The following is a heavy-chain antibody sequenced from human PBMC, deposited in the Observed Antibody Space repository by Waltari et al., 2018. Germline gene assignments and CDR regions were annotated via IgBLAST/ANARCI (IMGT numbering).Heavy chain of an antibody. CDR3: AKGNRYDFWSDRSHDAFDI. D-gene: IGHD3-3*01. CDR2: MNPNSGNT. J-gene: IGHJ3*02. Sequence: QVQLVQSGAEVKKPGASVKVSCKASGYTFTSYDINWVRQATGQGLEWMGWMNPNSGNTGYAQKFQGRVTMTRNTSISTAYMELSSLRSEDTAVYYCAKGNRYDFWSDRSHDAFDIWGQGTMVTVSS. CDR1: GYTFTSYD. V-gene: IGHV1-8*01.